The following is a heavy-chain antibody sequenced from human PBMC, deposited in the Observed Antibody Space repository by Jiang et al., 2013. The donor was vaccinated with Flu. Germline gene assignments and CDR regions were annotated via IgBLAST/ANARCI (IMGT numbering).Heavy chain of an antibody. CDR1: GGSFSGYY. CDR2: INHRGST. CDR3: ASGGPWYFDWFSPRPDGMDV. D-gene: IGHD3-9*01. V-gene: IGHV4-34*01. Sequence: LLKPSETLSLTCAVYGGSFSGYYWSWIRQPPGKGLEWIGEINHRGSTNYNPSLTSRVTISLDTSKNQFSLRLSSVTAADTAVYYCASGGPWYFDWFSPRPDGMDVWGQGTTVTVSS. J-gene: IGHJ6*02.